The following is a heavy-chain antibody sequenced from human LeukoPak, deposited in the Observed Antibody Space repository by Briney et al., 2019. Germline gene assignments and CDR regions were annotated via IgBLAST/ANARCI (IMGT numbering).Heavy chain of an antibody. CDR3: ASYDFWSGYSNYFEY. CDR2: INHSGST. CDR1: GGSFSGYY. V-gene: IGHV4-34*01. Sequence: PSETLSLTCAVSGGSFSGYYWSWIRQPPGKGLEWIGEINHSGSTNYNPSLKSRVTISVDTSKNHFSLKLSSVTAADTAVYYCASYDFWSGYSNYFEYWGQGTLVTVSS. J-gene: IGHJ4*02. D-gene: IGHD3-3*01.